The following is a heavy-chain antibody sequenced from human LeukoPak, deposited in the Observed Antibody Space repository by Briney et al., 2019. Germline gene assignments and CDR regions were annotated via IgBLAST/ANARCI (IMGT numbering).Heavy chain of an antibody. CDR2: ITSSGGST. Sequence: GGSLRLSCSASGFAFSSNAMHWVRQAPGKGLEYVSAITSSGGSTYYADSVKGRFTISRGNDKNTLYLQMDSLRADDTAVYYCVGIIVGATSAFDIWGQGTMVTVSS. J-gene: IGHJ3*02. V-gene: IGHV3-64*04. CDR1: GFAFSSNA. D-gene: IGHD1-26*01. CDR3: VGIIVGATSAFDI.